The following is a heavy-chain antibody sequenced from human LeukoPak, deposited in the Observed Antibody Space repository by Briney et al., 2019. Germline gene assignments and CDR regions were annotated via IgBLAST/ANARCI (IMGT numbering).Heavy chain of an antibody. Sequence: PGGSLRLSCAASGFTFSSYGMHWVRQAPGKGLEWVAFIRYDGSNKCYADSVKGRFTISRDNSKNTLYLQMNSLRAEDTAVYYCAKSDYDILTGYCSNWGQGTLVTVSS. CDR3: AKSDYDILTGYCSN. CDR1: GFTFSSYG. V-gene: IGHV3-30*02. D-gene: IGHD3-9*01. J-gene: IGHJ4*02. CDR2: IRYDGSNK.